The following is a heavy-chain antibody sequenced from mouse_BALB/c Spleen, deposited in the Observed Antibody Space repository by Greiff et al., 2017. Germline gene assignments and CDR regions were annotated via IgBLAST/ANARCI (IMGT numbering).Heavy chain of an antibody. CDR3: ANDPWFAY. Sequence: EVMLVESGGGLVQPGGSLKLSCAASGFTFSSYGMSWVRQTPDKRLELVATINSNGGSTYYPDSVKGRFTISRDNAKNTLYLQMSSLKSEDTAMYYCANDPWFAYWGQGTLVTVSA. V-gene: IGHV5-6-3*01. CDR2: INSNGGST. CDR1: GFTFSSYG. J-gene: IGHJ3*01.